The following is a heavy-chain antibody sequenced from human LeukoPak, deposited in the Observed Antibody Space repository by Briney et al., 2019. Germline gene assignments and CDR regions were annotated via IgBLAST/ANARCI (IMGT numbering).Heavy chain of an antibody. CDR3: AKRRYNFDSSGYFHY. CDR2: ISWNSGSI. D-gene: IGHD3-22*01. Sequence: PGGSLRLPCVASGITFDDYAMHWVRQAPGKGLEWVSRISWNSGSIGYADSVKGRFTISRDNAKNSLYLQMSSLRAEDTAVYYCAKRRYNFDSSGYFHYWGQGTLVTVSS. CDR1: GITFDDYA. J-gene: IGHJ4*02. V-gene: IGHV3-9*01.